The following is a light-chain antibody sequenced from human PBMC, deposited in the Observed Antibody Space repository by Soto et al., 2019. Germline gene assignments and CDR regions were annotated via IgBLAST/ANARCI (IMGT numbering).Light chain of an antibody. CDR3: QQLNSYPRT. J-gene: IGKJ1*01. V-gene: IGKV1-9*01. CDR1: QGISSS. Sequence: DIQLTQSPSFLSASVGDRVTITCRASQGISSSLVWYQQELGKAPKLLIHSASTLQSGVPSRFSGSGSGTEFTLTISSLQPEDFATYYCQQLNSYPRTFGQGTKVEIK. CDR2: SAS.